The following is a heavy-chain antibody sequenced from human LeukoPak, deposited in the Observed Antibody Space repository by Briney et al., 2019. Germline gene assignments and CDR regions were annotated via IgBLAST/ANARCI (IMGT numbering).Heavy chain of an antibody. CDR1: GGSISNNNYY. D-gene: IGHD4-17*01. V-gene: IGHV4-61*02. Sequence: SETLSLTSTVSGGSISNNNYYWTWIRQPAGKGLEWIGRLNPSGTTNYNSSLESRATISADTSENQFSLKLSSVTAADTAVYYCARGRPYGDFFDYWGQGALVTVSS. CDR2: LNPSGTT. CDR3: ARGRPYGDFFDY. J-gene: IGHJ4*02.